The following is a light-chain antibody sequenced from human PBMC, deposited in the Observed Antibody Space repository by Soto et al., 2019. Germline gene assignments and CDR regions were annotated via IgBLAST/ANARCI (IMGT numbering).Light chain of an antibody. V-gene: IGLV2-18*02. J-gene: IGLJ1*01. Sequence: QSVLTQPPSVSGSPGQSVTISCTGTSSDVGSYKRVSWYRQPPGTAPKLMIYEVFNRPSGVPDRFSGSKSGNTASLTISGLQAEDEADYYCNSYTSSNTYVFGTGTKVTVL. CDR3: NSYTSSNTYV. CDR2: EVF. CDR1: SSDVGSYKR.